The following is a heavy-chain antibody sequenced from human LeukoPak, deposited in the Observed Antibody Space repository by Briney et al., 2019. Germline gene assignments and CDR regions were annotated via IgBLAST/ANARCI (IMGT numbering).Heavy chain of an antibody. V-gene: IGHV4-38-2*01. D-gene: IGHD3-3*01. J-gene: IGHJ4*02. Sequence: SSETLSLTCVVSGYSLSSSYYWGWIRQPSGKGLEWIGSVYDRGSTYYNPSHKGRLTISMDTSKSQFSLQLDSVTAADTAGYDFARHSETIVGSVDSWGQGALVTVSS. CDR1: GYSLSSSYY. CDR3: ARHSETIVGSVDS. CDR2: VYDRGST.